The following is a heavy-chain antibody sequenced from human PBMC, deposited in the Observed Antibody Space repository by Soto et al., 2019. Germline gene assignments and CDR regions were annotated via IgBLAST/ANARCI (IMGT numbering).Heavy chain of an antibody. CDR1: GGSISSGGYY. CDR2: IYYSGST. CDR3: ARAPDTAMVLDC. V-gene: IGHV4-31*03. Sequence: PSETLSLTCTVSGGSISSGGYYWSWIRQHPGKGLEWIGYIYYSGSTYYNPSLKSRVTISVDTSKNQFSLKLSSVTAADTAVYYCARAPDTAMVLDCWGQGTLVTVSS. J-gene: IGHJ4*02. D-gene: IGHD5-18*01.